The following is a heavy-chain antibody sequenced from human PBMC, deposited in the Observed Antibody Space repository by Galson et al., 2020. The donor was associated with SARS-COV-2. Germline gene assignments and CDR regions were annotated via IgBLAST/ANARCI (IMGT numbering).Heavy chain of an antibody. Sequence: LRLSCAASGFTVSSIYMIWVRQAPAKGLEWVSVTYSDGDSYYADSVKGRFTISRDNSRNTLYLQTNSLRPEDTAMYFCARGVNDFWSGSPSGWFDNWGQGTLVTVTS. D-gene: IGHD3-3*01. V-gene: IGHV3-66*01. J-gene: IGHJ4*02. CDR2: TYSDGDS. CDR3: ARGVNDFWSGSPSGWFDN. CDR1: GFTVSSIY.